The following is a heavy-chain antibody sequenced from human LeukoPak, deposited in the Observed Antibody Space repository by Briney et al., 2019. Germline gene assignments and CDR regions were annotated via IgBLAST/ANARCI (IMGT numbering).Heavy chain of an antibody. Sequence: SETLSLTCTVSGGSVSSDYWSWIRQPPGKGLEWIGYIYHTGNSDYNPSLKSRATISLDTSKNQFSLKPSSVTAADTAVYYCARGPYYYDSSGYRKAFDIWGQGTMVTVSS. CDR3: ARGPYYYDSSGYRKAFDI. CDR1: GGSVSSDY. D-gene: IGHD3-22*01. CDR2: IYHTGNS. J-gene: IGHJ3*02. V-gene: IGHV4-59*02.